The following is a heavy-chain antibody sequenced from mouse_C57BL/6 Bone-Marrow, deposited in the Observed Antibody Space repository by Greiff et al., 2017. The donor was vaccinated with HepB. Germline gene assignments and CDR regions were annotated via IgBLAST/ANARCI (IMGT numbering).Heavy chain of an antibody. CDR3: ARRLRRGGYYAMDY. D-gene: IGHD2-4*01. J-gene: IGHJ4*01. Sequence: EVQLPESGPELVKPGASVKISCKASGYSFTGYYMHWVKQSHGNILDWIGYIYPYNGVSSYNQKFKGKATLTVDKSSSTAYMELRSLTSEDSAVYYCARRLRRGGYYAMDYWGQGTSVTVSS. CDR2: IYPYNGVS. V-gene: IGHV1-31*01. CDR1: GYSFTGYY.